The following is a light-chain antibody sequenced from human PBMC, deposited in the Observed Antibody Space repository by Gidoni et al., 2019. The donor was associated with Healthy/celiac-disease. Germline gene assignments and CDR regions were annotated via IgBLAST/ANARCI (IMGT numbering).Light chain of an antibody. CDR2: RDN. V-gene: IGLV3-9*01. CDR3: QVWDSSTGV. J-gene: IGLJ2*01. CDR1: NIGSKN. Sequence: SYELTQPLSVSVALGQTARITCGGNNIGSKNVHWYQQKPGQAPVLVIYRDNNRPSGIPERFSGSNSGNTATLTISRAQAGDEADYYCQVWDSSTGVFGGGTKLTV.